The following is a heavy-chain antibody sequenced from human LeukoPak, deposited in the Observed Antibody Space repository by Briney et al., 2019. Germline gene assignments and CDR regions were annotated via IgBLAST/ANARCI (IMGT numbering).Heavy chain of an antibody. J-gene: IGHJ4*02. CDR1: GYTFTGYY. D-gene: IGHD3-9*01. Sequence: ASVKVSCKASGYTFTGYYMHWVRQAPGQGLEWMGWINPNSGGTNYAQKFQGRVTMTRDTSISTAYMELSRLRSDDTAVYYCARVAPRGLRYFDWLLPNGSFDYWGQGTLVTVSS. V-gene: IGHV1-2*02. CDR2: INPNSGGT. CDR3: ARVAPRGLRYFDWLLPNGSFDY.